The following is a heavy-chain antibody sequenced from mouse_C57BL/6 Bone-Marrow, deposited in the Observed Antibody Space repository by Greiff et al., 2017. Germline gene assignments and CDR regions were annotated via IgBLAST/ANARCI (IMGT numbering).Heavy chain of an antibody. V-gene: IGHV1-26*01. D-gene: IGHD2-3*01. CDR2: INPNNGGT. CDR3: ARGIYDVFAY. J-gene: IGHJ3*01. CDR1: GYTFTDYY. Sequence: VQLQQSGPELVKPGASVKISCKASGYTFTDYYMNWVKQSHGKSLEWIGDINPNNGGTSYNQKFKGKATLTVDKSSSTAYMELRSLTSEDSAVYYCARGIYDVFAYWGQGTLVTVSA.